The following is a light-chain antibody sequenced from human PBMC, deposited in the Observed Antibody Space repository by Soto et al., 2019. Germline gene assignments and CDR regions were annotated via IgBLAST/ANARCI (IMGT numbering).Light chain of an antibody. Sequence: QSALTQPRSVSGSPGQSVTISCTGTSSNVGGYNFVSWYRQEPGKAPKLLIYGNSNRPSGVPDRFSGSKSGTSASLAITGLQAEDEADYYCQSYDSSLSAVVFGGGTKVTVL. V-gene: IGLV2-11*01. CDR2: GNS. CDR3: QSYDSSLSAVV. CDR1: SSNVGGYNF. J-gene: IGLJ2*01.